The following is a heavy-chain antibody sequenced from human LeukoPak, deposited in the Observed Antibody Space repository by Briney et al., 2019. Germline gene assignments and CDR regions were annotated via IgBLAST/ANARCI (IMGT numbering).Heavy chain of an antibody. J-gene: IGHJ4*02. V-gene: IGHV4-59*08. CDR1: GASISSYY. Sequence: SETLSLTCTVSGASISSYYWSRIRQPPGKGLEWIGYIWYSSTNYNPSLKSRVTISVDTSKNQFSLKLSSVTAADTAVYYCARGVDLYSNYFDYWGQGTRVTVSS. D-gene: IGHD3-16*02. CDR3: ARGVDLYSNYFDY. CDR2: IWYSST.